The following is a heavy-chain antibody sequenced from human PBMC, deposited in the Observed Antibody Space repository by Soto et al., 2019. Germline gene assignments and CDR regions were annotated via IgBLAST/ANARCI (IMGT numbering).Heavy chain of an antibody. Sequence: SVKVSCKASGGTFSSYAISWVRQAPGQGLEWMGGIIPIFGTANYAQKFQGRVTITADESTSTAYMELSSLRSEDTAVYYCARGTGEGGYDLDYYYGMDVWGQGTTVTVSS. J-gene: IGHJ6*02. CDR1: GGTFSSYA. CDR3: ARGTGEGGYDLDYYYGMDV. V-gene: IGHV1-69*13. D-gene: IGHD5-12*01. CDR2: IIPIFGTA.